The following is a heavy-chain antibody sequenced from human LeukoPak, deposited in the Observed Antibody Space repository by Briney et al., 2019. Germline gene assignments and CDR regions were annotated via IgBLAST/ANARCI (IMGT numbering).Heavy chain of an antibody. V-gene: IGHV3-23*01. CDR1: GFTFSSYA. D-gene: IGHD3-10*01. CDR2: ISGSGGST. J-gene: IGHJ5*02. CDR3: AKQTRGSRYYGSGSYRPNWFDP. Sequence: HTGGSLRLSCAASGFTFSSYAMSWVRQAPGKGLEWVSAISGSGGSTYYADSVKGRFTISRDNSKDTLYLQMNSLRAEDTAVYYCAKQTRGSRYYGSGSYRPNWFDPWGQGTLVTVSS.